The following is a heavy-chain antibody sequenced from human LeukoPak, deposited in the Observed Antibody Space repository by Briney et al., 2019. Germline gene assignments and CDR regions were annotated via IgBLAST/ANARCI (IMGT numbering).Heavy chain of an antibody. V-gene: IGHV4-34*01. J-gene: IGHJ2*01. CDR2: INQSGST. CDR3: ARGPYSSSWRNFYWYFDL. CDR1: GESFSGYY. Sequence: PSETLSLTCVVYGESFSGYYWSWIRQPPGKGLEWIGEINQSGSTNYSPSLKSRVTISVDTSTNQFSLKLSSVTASDTAVYYCARGPYSSSWRNFYWYFDLWGRGTLVTVSS. D-gene: IGHD6-13*01.